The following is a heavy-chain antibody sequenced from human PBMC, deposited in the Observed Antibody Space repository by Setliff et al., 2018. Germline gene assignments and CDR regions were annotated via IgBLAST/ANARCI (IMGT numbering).Heavy chain of an antibody. CDR3: ARDMGQPYYFES. CDR2: IYYTGST. Sequence: SETLSLTCAVYGGSISSSSHYWGWVRQPPGKGREWIGGIYYTGSTYYNPSLKSRVTMSVDTSKRQFSLKLGSATAADTAVYYCARDMGQPYYFESWGLGTLVTVSS. J-gene: IGHJ4*02. CDR1: GGSISSSSHY. D-gene: IGHD1-1*01. V-gene: IGHV4-39*07.